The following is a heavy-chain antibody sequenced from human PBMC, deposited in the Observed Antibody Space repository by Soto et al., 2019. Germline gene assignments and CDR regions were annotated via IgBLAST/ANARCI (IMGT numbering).Heavy chain of an antibody. V-gene: IGHV4-39*01. Sequence: QLHLQESCPGLVKPSETLSLTCTVSGGSISSRSYYWGWLRPPPGKGLEWIGSIYYSGSTYYNPSLKSRVTISVDTSKNQFSLKLSSVTAADTAVYYCARKGRGYSGYDYWNYYYYYMDVWGKGTKVTV. J-gene: IGHJ6*03. CDR3: ARKGRGYSGYDYWNYYYYYMDV. CDR2: IYYSGST. CDR1: GGSISSRSYY. D-gene: IGHD5-12*01.